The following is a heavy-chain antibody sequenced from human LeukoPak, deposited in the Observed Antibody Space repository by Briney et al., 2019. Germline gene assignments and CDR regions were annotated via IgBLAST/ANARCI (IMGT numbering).Heavy chain of an antibody. V-gene: IGHV1-2*02. D-gene: IGHD2-2*01. J-gene: IGHJ4*02. CDR3: ARDTRGVHDY. CDR1: GFTFTSSA. Sequence: ASVKVSCKASGFTFTSSAMHWVRQAPGQGLEWMGWINPNSGGTNYAQKFQGRVTMTRDTSIGTAYMELSRLRSDDTAVYYCARDTRGVHDYWGQGTLVTVSS. CDR2: INPNSGGT.